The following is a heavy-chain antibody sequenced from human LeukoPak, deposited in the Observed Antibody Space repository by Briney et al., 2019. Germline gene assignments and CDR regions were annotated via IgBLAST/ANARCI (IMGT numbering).Heavy chain of an antibody. CDR1: GYTFTSYG. CDR2: ISAYNGNT. J-gene: IGHJ4*02. D-gene: IGHD6-19*01. Sequence: ASVKVSCKASGYTFTSYGISWVRQAPGQGLEWMGWISAYNGNTNYAQKLQGRVTMTTDTSTSTAYMELRSLRSDDTAVYYCARAHSSGWYIPTVGLDYWGQGTLVTVSS. V-gene: IGHV1-18*01. CDR3: ARAHSSGWYIPTVGLDY.